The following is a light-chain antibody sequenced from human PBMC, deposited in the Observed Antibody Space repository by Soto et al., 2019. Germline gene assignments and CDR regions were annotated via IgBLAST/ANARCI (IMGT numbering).Light chain of an antibody. Sequence: DIQMTQSPSTLSASVGDRVTITCRASQSISSWLAWYQQKPGKAPNLLIYKASSLESGVPSRFSGSGSATEFTLTISSLQPDDFATYYCQQYNSYPLFGQGTKLEIK. CDR2: KAS. J-gene: IGKJ2*01. CDR1: QSISSW. CDR3: QQYNSYPL. V-gene: IGKV1-5*03.